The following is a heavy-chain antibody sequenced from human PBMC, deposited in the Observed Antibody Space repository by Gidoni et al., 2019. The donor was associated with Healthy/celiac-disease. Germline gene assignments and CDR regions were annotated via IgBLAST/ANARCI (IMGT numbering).Heavy chain of an antibody. CDR1: GFSSSNAW. Sequence: EVQLVESGGGVVKPGGSLRLSGAASGFSSSNAWMSWVRQAPGKGLGWVGRIKSKTDGGTTDYAAPVKGRFTISRDDSKNTLYLQMNSLKTEDTAVYYCTTDLTTVTTYAFDIWGQGTMVTVSS. CDR2: IKSKTDGGTT. D-gene: IGHD4-17*01. J-gene: IGHJ3*02. V-gene: IGHV3-15*01. CDR3: TTDLTTVTTYAFDI.